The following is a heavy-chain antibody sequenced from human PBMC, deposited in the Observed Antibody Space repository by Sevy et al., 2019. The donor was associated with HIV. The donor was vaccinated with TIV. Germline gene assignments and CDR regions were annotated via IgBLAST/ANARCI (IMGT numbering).Heavy chain of an antibody. J-gene: IGHJ3*02. V-gene: IGHV4-39*01. D-gene: IGHD2-15*01. CDR1: GGSINSNSYY. CDR2: IYYSGST. CDR3: ARRWIVVVARAFHI. Sequence: SETLSLTCTVSGGSINSNSYYWGWIRQPPGKGLEWIGSIYYSGSTYYNTSLKSRVTISVDTSNNQFSLKLRSVTAADTAVYYCARRWIVVVARAFHIWGQGTMVTVSS.